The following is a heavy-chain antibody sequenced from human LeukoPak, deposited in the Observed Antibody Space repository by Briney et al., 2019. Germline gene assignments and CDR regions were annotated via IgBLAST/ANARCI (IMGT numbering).Heavy chain of an antibody. CDR3: ARQRYSDY. Sequence: GGSLRLSWAASGFTFSRYWMTWVRQAPGKGLEWVANIKEDGSENSYVESVKGRFTISRDNAKNSLYLQLNSLRAEDTAVYFCARQRYSDYWGQGTLVTVSS. D-gene: IGHD1-1*01. CDR2: IKEDGSEN. V-gene: IGHV3-7*01. J-gene: IGHJ4*02. CDR1: GFTFSRYW.